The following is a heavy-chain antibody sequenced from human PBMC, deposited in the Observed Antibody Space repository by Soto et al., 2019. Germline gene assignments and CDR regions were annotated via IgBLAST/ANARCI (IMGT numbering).Heavy chain of an antibody. V-gene: IGHV4-30-4*01. CDR1: GSSISSGDFY. D-gene: IGHD2-8*01. CDR3: ARLGYSNGQYDY. CDR2: IYYSGAT. Sequence: SETLSLTCTVSGSSISSGDFYWSWIRQPPGKGLEWIGFIYYSGATYYNPSLKSRLSISVDTSRNQFSLRLSSVTAADTAVYYCARLGYSNGQYDYWGQGALVTGSS. J-gene: IGHJ4*02.